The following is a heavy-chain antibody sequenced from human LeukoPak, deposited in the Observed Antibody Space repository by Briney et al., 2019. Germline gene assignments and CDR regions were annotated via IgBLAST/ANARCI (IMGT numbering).Heavy chain of an antibody. D-gene: IGHD3-22*01. CDR3: AKDRYSMIVVVIHLFDY. CDR1: GFTFSSYA. Sequence: PGGSLRLSCAASGFTFSSYAMSWVRQAPGKGLEWVSAISGSGGSTYYADSVKGRFTISRDNSKNTLYLQMNSLSAEDTAVYYCAKDRYSMIVVVIHLFDYWGQGTLVTVSS. CDR2: ISGSGGST. J-gene: IGHJ4*02. V-gene: IGHV3-23*01.